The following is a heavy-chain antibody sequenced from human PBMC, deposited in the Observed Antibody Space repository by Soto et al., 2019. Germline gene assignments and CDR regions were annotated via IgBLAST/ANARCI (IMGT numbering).Heavy chain of an antibody. Sequence: GGSLRLSCADSEFTFSKSWMSWFRQAPGKGLEWVGRIKSKTDGGTTDYAAPVKGRFTISRDDSKNTLYLQMNSLKTEDTAVYYCTTDRYYYGMDVWGQGTTVTVSS. CDR3: TTDRYYYGMDV. CDR2: IKSKTDGGTT. J-gene: IGHJ6*02. V-gene: IGHV3-15*01. CDR1: EFTFSKSW.